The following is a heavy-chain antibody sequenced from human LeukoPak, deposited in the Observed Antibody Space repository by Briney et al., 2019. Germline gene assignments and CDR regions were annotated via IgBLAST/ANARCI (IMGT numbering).Heavy chain of an antibody. CDR2: IPYDGSKT. CDR3: AKSNRITMRVDSYFDY. D-gene: IGHD3-22*01. V-gene: IGHV3-30*02. J-gene: IGHJ4*02. Sequence: GGSLRLSCAVSGLIFSNYDMHWVRQTPGKGLEWVAYIPYDGSKTYYAESVKGRFTISRDNSKNTLYLQMNTLRAEDTAVYYCAKSNRITMRVDSYFDYWGQGTLVTVSS. CDR1: GLIFSNYD.